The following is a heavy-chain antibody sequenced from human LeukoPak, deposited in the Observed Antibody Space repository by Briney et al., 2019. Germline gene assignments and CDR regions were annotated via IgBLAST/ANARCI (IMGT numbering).Heavy chain of an antibody. V-gene: IGHV4-34*01. CDR3: VRGPSPYGMDV. Sequence: SETLSLTCAVYGGSFSGYYWSWIRQPPGKGLEWIGEINHSGSTNYNPSLKSRVTISVDTSKNQFSLKLSSVTAADTAVYYCVRGPSPYGMDVWGQGTTVTVSS. D-gene: IGHD6-6*01. J-gene: IGHJ6*02. CDR1: GGSFSGYY. CDR2: INHSGST.